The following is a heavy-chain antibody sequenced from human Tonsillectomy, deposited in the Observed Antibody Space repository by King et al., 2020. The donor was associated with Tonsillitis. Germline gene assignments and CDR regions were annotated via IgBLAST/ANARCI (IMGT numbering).Heavy chain of an antibody. Sequence: DVQLVESGGGLVQPGRSLRLSCAASGFTFDDYAMHWVRQAPGKGLEWVSGISWNSGSIDYADSVKGRFTISRDNAKNSLYLQMNSLRAEDTAFYYCAKDSKFGELLYSSHFDYWGQGTLVTVSS. CDR3: AKDSKFGELLYSSHFDY. CDR2: ISWNSGSI. J-gene: IGHJ4*02. CDR1: GFTFDDYA. D-gene: IGHD3-10*01. V-gene: IGHV3-9*01.